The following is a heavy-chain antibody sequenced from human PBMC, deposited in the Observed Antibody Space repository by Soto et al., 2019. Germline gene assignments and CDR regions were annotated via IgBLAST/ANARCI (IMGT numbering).Heavy chain of an antibody. V-gene: IGHV5-51*01. CDR3: ARYWHSYSSNYFYGMDV. J-gene: IGHJ6*02. D-gene: IGHD5-18*01. Sequence: GETLKISCKASGYSFTTKWIGWVRQMPGKGLEWMGIIYPDDSDTRYSPSFQGQVTVSADKSISTAYLQWSSLKASDTAMYYCARYWHSYSSNYFYGMDVWGQGTTVTVSS. CDR2: IYPDDSDT. CDR1: GYSFTTKW.